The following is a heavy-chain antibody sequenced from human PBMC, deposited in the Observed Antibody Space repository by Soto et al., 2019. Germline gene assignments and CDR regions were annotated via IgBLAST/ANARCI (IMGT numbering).Heavy chain of an antibody. CDR3: AKDFSRWGRPDAFDI. D-gene: IGHD6-13*01. Sequence: LILSCEASGFTFSYYAMNWVRQAPGKGLEWVSVISSSGLNTDYADSVKGRFTISRDNSKNTLSLQMNSLRAEDTAVYYCAKDFSRWGRPDAFDIWGQGTVVTV. CDR2: ISSSGLNT. CDR1: GFTFSYYA. J-gene: IGHJ3*02. V-gene: IGHV3-23*01.